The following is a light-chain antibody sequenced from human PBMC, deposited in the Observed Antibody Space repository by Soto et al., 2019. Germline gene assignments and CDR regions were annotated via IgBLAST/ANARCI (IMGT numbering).Light chain of an antibody. CDR3: QQYYSIPLT. V-gene: IGKV4-1*01. Sequence: DIVMTQSPDSLAVSLGGRATISCKSSRSVFYSSSNNNYLAWYQHKPGQPPKLLIYWASARESGVPDRFSGSGSGTDFTLTINSLQAEDVAVYYCQQYYSIPLTFGGGTKVDIK. J-gene: IGKJ4*01. CDR2: WAS. CDR1: RSVFYSSSNNNY.